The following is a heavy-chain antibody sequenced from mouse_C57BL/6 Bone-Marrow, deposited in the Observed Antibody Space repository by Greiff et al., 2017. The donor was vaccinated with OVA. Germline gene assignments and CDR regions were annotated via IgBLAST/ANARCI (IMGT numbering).Heavy chain of an antibody. Sequence: EVMLEESEGGLVQPGSSMKLSCTASGFTFSDYYMPWVRQVPEKGLEWVGNINYDGSSNYYLDSLKSRFIISRDNATNILYLQMSSLKSEDTATYYCATYYDGYYAFAYWGQGTLVTVSA. CDR1: GFTFSDYY. CDR2: INYDGSSN. V-gene: IGHV5-16*01. J-gene: IGHJ3*01. CDR3: ATYYDGYYAFAY. D-gene: IGHD2-3*01.